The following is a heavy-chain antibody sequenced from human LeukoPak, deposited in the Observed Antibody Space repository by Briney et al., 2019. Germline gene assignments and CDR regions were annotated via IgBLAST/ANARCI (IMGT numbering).Heavy chain of an antibody. D-gene: IGHD1-14*01. CDR1: GGSINNNY. Sequence: SETLSLTCTVSGGSINNNYWSWIRQPPGKGLEWIGYVYSNGNTNYNPSLKSRVIMSIETSKNQFSLKVPSVTAADTAVYYCASGTFDGPLYGTYWYFHVWGRGAQVTVSS. J-gene: IGHJ2*01. CDR3: ASGTFDGPLYGTYWYFHV. CDR2: VYSNGNT. V-gene: IGHV4-59*01.